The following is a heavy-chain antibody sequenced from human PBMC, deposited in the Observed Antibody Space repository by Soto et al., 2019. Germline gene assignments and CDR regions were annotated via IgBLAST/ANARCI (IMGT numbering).Heavy chain of an antibody. V-gene: IGHV1-2*04. CDR1: GYTFTSYA. D-gene: IGHD2-2*01. CDR3: AREGAIKYCSSTSCYGSGGMDV. CDR2: INPNSGST. J-gene: IGHJ6*02. Sequence: GASVKVSCKVSGYTFTSYAIHWVRQAPGQRLEWMGWINPNSGSTKYAQKFQGWVTMTRDTSISTAYMELSRLRSDDTAVYYCAREGAIKYCSSTSCYGSGGMDVWGQGTTVTVSS.